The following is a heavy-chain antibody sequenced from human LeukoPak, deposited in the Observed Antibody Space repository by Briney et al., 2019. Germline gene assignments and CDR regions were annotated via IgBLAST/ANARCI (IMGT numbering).Heavy chain of an antibody. V-gene: IGHV3-53*01. CDR2: IYSGGST. J-gene: IGHJ6*02. Sequence: PGGSLRLSCAASGFTVSSNYMSWVRQAPGKGLEWVSVIYSGGSTYYADSVKGRFTISRDNPKNTLYLQMNSLRAEDTAVYYCAARYCSSTSCYKYYYGMDVWGQGTTVTVSS. D-gene: IGHD2-2*02. CDR3: AARYCSSTSCYKYYYGMDV. CDR1: GFTVSSNY.